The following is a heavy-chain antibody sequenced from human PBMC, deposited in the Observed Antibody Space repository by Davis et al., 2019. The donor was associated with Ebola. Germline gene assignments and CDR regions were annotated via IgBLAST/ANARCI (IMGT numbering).Heavy chain of an antibody. Sequence: AASVKVSCKASGGTFSSYAISWVRQAPGQGLEWLGWINPNSGGTNYAQKFQGWVTMTRDTSISTAYLELTSLRVDDTAVYYCARGYSPKCRGGDCVNDYWGQGTLVTVSS. J-gene: IGHJ4*02. CDR2: INPNSGGT. CDR3: ARGYSPKCRGGDCVNDY. CDR1: GGTFSSYA. V-gene: IGHV1-2*04. D-gene: IGHD2-21*01.